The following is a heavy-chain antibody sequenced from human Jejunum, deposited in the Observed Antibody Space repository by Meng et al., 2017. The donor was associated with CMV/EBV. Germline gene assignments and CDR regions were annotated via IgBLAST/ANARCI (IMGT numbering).Heavy chain of an antibody. J-gene: IGHJ4*02. CDR1: AAFSDNY. V-gene: IGHV4-34*01. D-gene: IGHD1-14*01. Sequence: AAFSDNYWGWSRQSPGKELEWIGEVTPSGTATYNPSLESRVTISRDTSKNQFSLRLTSVTVEDTAVYYCAGAPPVAAPGSYFDSWGQGAQVTVSS. CDR3: AGAPPVAAPGSYFDS. CDR2: VTPSGTA.